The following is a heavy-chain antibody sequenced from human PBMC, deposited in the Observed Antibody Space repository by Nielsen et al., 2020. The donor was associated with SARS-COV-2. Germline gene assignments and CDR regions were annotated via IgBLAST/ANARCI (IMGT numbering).Heavy chain of an antibody. CDR2: IYYTGNT. D-gene: IGHD1-26*01. J-gene: IGHJ4*02. CDR1: GGSISSYY. V-gene: IGHV4-59*01. Sequence: SETLSLTCTVSGGSISSYYWSWIRQPPGKELEWIGYIYYTGNTNYDPSLKSRVNISLDTSKNQFSLKLSSVTAADTAVYYCARDSVGATTLSFDYWGQGTLVTVSS. CDR3: ARDSVGATTLSFDY.